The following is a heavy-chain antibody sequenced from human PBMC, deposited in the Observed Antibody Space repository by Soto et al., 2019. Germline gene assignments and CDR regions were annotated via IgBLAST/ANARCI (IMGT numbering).Heavy chain of an antibody. V-gene: IGHV4-61*01. D-gene: IGHD2-8*01. CDR3: ARDLRPIVLMVYSYRGGMDV. Sequence: SETLSLTCTVSGGSVSSGSYYWSWIRQPPGKGLEWIGYIYYSGSTNYNPSLKSRVTISVDTSKNQFSLKLSSVTAADTAVYYCARDLRPIVLMVYSYRGGMDVWGQGTTVTVS. CDR2: IYYSGST. CDR1: GGSVSSGSYY. J-gene: IGHJ6*02.